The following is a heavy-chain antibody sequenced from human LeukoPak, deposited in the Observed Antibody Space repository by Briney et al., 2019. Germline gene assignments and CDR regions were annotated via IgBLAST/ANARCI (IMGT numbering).Heavy chain of an antibody. CDR2: IKQDGSEK. CDR3: ARISRGLYGSGSNYYGMDV. V-gene: IGHV3-7*03. D-gene: IGHD3-10*01. J-gene: IGHJ6*04. CDR1: GFTLSSYW. Sequence: PGGSLRLSCAASGFTLSSYWMSWVRQAPGKGLEWVANIKQDGSEKYYVDSVKGRFTISRDNAKNSLYQQMNSLRAEDTAVYYCARISRGLYGSGSNYYGMDVWGKGTTVTVSS.